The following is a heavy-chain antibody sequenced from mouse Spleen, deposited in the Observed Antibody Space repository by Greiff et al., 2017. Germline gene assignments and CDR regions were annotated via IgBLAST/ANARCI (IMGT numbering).Heavy chain of an antibody. V-gene: IGHV1-39*01. D-gene: IGHD2-5*01. Sequence: VQLQQSGPELVKPGASVKISCTASGYSFTDYNMNWVKQSNGKRLEWIGVIYPNYGTTSYNQKFKGKATLTVEQSSSTAYMQLNSLTSEDSAVYYCARLGYSNYGFDYWGQGTTLTVSS. CDR3: ARLGYSNYGFDY. CDR2: IYPNYGTT. J-gene: IGHJ2*01. CDR1: GYSFTDYN.